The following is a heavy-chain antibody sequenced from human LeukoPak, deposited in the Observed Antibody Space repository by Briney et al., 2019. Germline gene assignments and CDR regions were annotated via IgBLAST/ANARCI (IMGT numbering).Heavy chain of an antibody. CDR3: ARDPTGGNYYYYYYMDV. D-gene: IGHD4-23*01. V-gene: IGHV3-21*01. CDR2: ISSSSSYI. J-gene: IGHJ6*03. Sequence: KPGGSLRLSCAASGFTFSSYSMNWVRQAPGKGLEWVSSISSSSSYIYYADSVKGRFTISRDNAKNSLYLQMNSLRAEDTAVYYCARDPTGGNYYYYYYMDVWGKGTTVTVSS. CDR1: GFTFSSYS.